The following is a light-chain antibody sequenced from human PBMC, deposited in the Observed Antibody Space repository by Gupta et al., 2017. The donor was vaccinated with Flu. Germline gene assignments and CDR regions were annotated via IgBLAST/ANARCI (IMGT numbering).Light chain of an antibody. V-gene: IGLV1-51*01. CDR2: DKN. CDR1: SSNIGNNY. Sequence: QSVLTQPPSVSAAPGQKVTISCSGSSSNIGNNYVSWYQQLPGTAPKLLIYDKNKRPSGIPDRFSGSKSGTSDTLTITGLQAGDEAEYYCETSDRRLSAVVFGGGTKLTVL. CDR3: ETSDRRLSAVV. J-gene: IGLJ2*01.